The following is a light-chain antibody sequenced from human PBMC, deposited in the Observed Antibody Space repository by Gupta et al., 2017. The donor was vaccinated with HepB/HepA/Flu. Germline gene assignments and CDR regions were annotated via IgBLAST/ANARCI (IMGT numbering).Light chain of an antibody. Sequence: SALPHPASFSGSPSKSFPIPCPGTGSDVGNYDYASWYQQHPGKVPKLIIYDVYKRPSGVPDRFSGSKSGNTASLTISGLQAEDEADYYCCSYAGTHTLVFGGGTKLTVL. CDR2: DVY. CDR3: CSYAGTHTLV. CDR1: GSDVGNYDY. J-gene: IGLJ3*02. V-gene: IGLV2-11*01.